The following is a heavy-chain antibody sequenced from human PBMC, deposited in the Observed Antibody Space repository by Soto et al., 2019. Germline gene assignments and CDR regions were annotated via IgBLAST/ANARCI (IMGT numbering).Heavy chain of an antibody. CDR2: ISSSGSTI. CDR3: ARGQWLSS. J-gene: IGHJ5*02. CDR1: GFTFSTYE. V-gene: IGHV3-48*03. D-gene: IGHD6-19*01. Sequence: QSGGSLRLSCAASGFTFSTYEMNWVRQAPGKGLEWVSYISSSGSTIYYADSVKGRFTISRDSAKNSLYLQMNSLRAEDTGVYYCARGQWLSSWGQGTLVTVSS.